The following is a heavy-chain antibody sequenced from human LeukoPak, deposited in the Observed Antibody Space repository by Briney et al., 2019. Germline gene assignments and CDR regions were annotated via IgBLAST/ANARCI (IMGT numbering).Heavy chain of an antibody. CDR2: IIPIFGTA. CDR1: GGTFSSYA. CDR3: AREGRNWFDP. Sequence: ASVEVSCKASGGTFSSYAISWVRQAPGQGLEWMGRIIPIFGTANYAQKFQGRVTITTDESTSTAYMELSSLRSEDTAVYYCAREGRNWFDPWGQGTLVTVSS. J-gene: IGHJ5*02. V-gene: IGHV1-69*05.